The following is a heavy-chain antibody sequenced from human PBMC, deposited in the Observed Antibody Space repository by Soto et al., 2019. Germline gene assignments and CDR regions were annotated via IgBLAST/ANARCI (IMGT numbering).Heavy chain of an antibody. J-gene: IGHJ5*02. V-gene: IGHV3-23*01. CDR1: GFTFSSYA. D-gene: IGHD3-22*01. CDR3: AKDDYYDSSGYSNWFDP. CDR2: ISGSGGST. Sequence: PGGSLRLSCAASGFTFSSYAMSWVRQAPGKGLEWVSAISGSGGSTYYADSVKGRFTISRDNSKNTLYLQMNSLRAEDTAVYYCAKDDYYDSSGYSNWFDPWGQGTLVTVSS.